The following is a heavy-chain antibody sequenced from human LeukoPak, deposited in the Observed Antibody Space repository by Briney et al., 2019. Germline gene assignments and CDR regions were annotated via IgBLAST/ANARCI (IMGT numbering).Heavy chain of an antibody. CDR1: GGSVNTNGYY. Sequence: SETLSLTCTVSGGSVNTNGYYWTWIRQPPGKGLEWIGEINHSGSANYNPSLKSRVTISVDTSKNQFSLKLSSVTAADTAVYYCARGRYSSERLSEFDYWGQGTLVTVSS. D-gene: IGHD6-25*01. J-gene: IGHJ4*02. CDR2: INHSGSA. V-gene: IGHV4-61*08. CDR3: ARGRYSSERLSEFDY.